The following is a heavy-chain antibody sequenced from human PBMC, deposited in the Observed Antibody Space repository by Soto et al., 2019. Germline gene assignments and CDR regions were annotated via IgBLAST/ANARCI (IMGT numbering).Heavy chain of an antibody. CDR3: AKFPVEIAARFFDY. J-gene: IGHJ4*02. D-gene: IGHD6-6*01. CDR2: ISGSGGST. V-gene: IGHV3-23*01. Sequence: GGSLRLSCAASGFTFSSYSMNWVRQAPGKGLEWVSSISGSGGSTYYADSVKGRFTISRDNSKNTLYLQMNSLRAEDTAVYYCAKFPVEIAARFFDYWGQGTLVTVSS. CDR1: GFTFSSYS.